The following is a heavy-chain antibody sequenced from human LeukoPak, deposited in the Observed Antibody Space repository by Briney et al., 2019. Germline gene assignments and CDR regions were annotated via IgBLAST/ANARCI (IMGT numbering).Heavy chain of an antibody. CDR2: IYYSGST. CDR3: ARDYYDTLEGNWFDP. CDR1: GGSISSHY. V-gene: IGHV4-59*11. Sequence: SETLSLTCTVSGGSISSHYWGWIRQPPGKGLEWIGYIYYSGSTNYNPSLKSRVTISVDTSKNQFSLKLSSVTAADTAVYYCARDYYDTLEGNWFDPWGQGTLVTVSS. J-gene: IGHJ5*02. D-gene: IGHD3-22*01.